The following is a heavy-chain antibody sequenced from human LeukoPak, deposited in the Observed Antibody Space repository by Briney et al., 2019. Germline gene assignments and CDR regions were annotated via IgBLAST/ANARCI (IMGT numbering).Heavy chain of an antibody. D-gene: IGHD3-22*01. CDR1: GGSLSSHY. Sequence: SETLSLTCTVSGGSLSSHYWGWIRQPPGKELEWVGYIYYSGSTNYNPSIKSRVTISVDTSKNQFSLKLSSVTAADTAVYYWARGHFYDSSGYFDWGQGTLVTVSS. J-gene: IGHJ4*02. CDR2: IYYSGST. CDR3: ARGHFYDSSGYFD. V-gene: IGHV4-59*11.